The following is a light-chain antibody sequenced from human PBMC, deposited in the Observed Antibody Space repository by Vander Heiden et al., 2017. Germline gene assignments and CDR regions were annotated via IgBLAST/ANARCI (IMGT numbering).Light chain of an antibody. CDR1: QSISSY. V-gene: IGKV1-39*01. Sequence: DIQMTQSPSSLSASVGDRVTITCRASQSISSYLNWYQQKPGKAPKLLIYAASSLQSGVPSRFSGSGSGTDFTLTISSLQPEDFATYYCQQSLSTLYTFGQGTKLEIK. CDR3: QQSLSTLYT. J-gene: IGKJ2*01. CDR2: AAS.